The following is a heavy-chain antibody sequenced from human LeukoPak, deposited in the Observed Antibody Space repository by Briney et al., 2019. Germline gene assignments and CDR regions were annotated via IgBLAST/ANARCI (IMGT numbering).Heavy chain of an antibody. CDR2: ISSSGSTI. Sequence: GGSLRLSCAASGFTFSSYEMNWVRQAPGKGLEWVSYISSSGSTIYYADSVKGRFTISRDNAKNSLYLQMNSLRAEDTAVYYCARENTAMVDDAFDIWGPGTMVTVSS. CDR3: ARENTAMVDDAFDI. J-gene: IGHJ3*02. D-gene: IGHD5-18*01. CDR1: GFTFSSYE. V-gene: IGHV3-48*03.